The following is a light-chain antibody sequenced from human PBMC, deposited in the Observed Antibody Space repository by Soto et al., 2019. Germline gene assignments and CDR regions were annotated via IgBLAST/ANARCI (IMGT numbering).Light chain of an antibody. CDR3: QHYGRSLQT. CDR2: AAF. J-gene: IGKJ3*01. Sequence: EIVLTQSPGTLSLSPGDRATLSCRASQTIPNNYLAWYQHKTGQAPRLLISAAFARATGIPDRFRGSGSGTHFTLTISRLEPEYVAVYYYQHYGRSLQTFGPGTKV. V-gene: IGKV3-20*01. CDR1: QTIPNNY.